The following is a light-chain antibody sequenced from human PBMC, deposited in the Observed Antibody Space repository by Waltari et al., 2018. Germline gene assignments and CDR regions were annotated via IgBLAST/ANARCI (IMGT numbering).Light chain of an antibody. CDR1: QIITNNY. CDR3: QQYANSPLT. J-gene: IGKJ4*01. Sequence: EIVLTQSPGAMSLSPGGRATLSCRATQIITNNYLAWYQQKPGQAPRLLIFGASNGATGIPDRFTGSGSGTDFTLTIYGLEPEDSAVYYCQQYANSPLTFGGGATVAIK. V-gene: IGKV3-20*01. CDR2: GAS.